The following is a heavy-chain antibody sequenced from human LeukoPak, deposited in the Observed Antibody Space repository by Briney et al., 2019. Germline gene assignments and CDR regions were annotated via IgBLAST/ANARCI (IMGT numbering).Heavy chain of an antibody. CDR2: INPNSGGT. D-gene: IGHD2-2*01. V-gene: IGHV1-2*02. CDR1: GYTFTGYY. Sequence: GASVKVSCKASGYTFTGYYIHWVRQAPGQGLEWMGWINPNSGGTNYAQKFQGRVTMTRDTSISTAYMELSRLRSDDTAVYYCARGGVRAVVPAEYYYYYYMDVWGKGTTDTVSS. CDR3: ARGGVRAVVPAEYYYYYYMDV. J-gene: IGHJ6*03.